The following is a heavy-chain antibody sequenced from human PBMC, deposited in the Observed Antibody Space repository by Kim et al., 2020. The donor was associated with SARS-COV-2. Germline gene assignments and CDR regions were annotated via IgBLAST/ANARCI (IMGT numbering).Heavy chain of an antibody. V-gene: IGHV3-9*01. CDR3: AKDTDSGYDLSACDI. Sequence: SVKGRFTISRDNAKNSLYLQMNSLRAEDTALYYCAKDTDSGYDLSACDIWGEGTMVTVSS. J-gene: IGHJ3*02. D-gene: IGHD5-12*01.